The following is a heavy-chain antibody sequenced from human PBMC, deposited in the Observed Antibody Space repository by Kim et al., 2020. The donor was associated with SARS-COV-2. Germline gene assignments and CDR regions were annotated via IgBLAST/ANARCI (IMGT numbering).Heavy chain of an antibody. J-gene: IGHJ4*02. D-gene: IGHD3-22*01. Sequence: QKFQGRVTITADESTSTAYMELSSLRSEDTAVYYCASGKPNYYDPKEFDYWGQGTLVTVSS. CDR3: ASGKPNYYDPKEFDY. V-gene: IGHV1-69*01.